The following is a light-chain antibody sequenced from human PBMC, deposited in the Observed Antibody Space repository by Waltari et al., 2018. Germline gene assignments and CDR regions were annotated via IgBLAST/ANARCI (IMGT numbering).Light chain of an antibody. Sequence: DIQMTQSPSTLSASVGDRVSITSRASQNMNSYLAWYQQKPGKAPKLLIYGASSLESGVPLRFSGTASGTEFTLTISSLQPDDFATYYCHRYDSFPNTFGQGTK. J-gene: IGKJ2*01. CDR2: GAS. CDR1: QNMNSY. CDR3: HRYDSFPNT. V-gene: IGKV1-5*01.